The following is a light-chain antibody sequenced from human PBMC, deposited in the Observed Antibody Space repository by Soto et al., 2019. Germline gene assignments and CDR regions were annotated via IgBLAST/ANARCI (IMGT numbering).Light chain of an antibody. Sequence: DIQMTQSPSSLSASIGDRVTITCRASQSISTYLAWYQQKPGKVPYLLIYGASSLQSGVPSRFSGSGSGTDFSLTIISLQPEDVATYYCQKYNIAPWTFGQGTNVEIK. J-gene: IGKJ1*01. V-gene: IGKV1-27*01. CDR1: QSISTY. CDR2: GAS. CDR3: QKYNIAPWT.